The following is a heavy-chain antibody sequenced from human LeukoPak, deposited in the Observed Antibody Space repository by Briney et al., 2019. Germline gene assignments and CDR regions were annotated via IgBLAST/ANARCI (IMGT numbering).Heavy chain of an antibody. V-gene: IGHV1-18*01. J-gene: IGHJ4*02. D-gene: IGHD4-17*01. Sequence: ASVKVSCKASGYTFTSYGISWVRQAPGQGLEWMGWISAYNGNTNYAQKLQGRVTMTTDTSTSTAYMELRSLRSDDTAVYYCAKDVDYGDQYYLDYWGQGTLVTVSS. CDR3: AKDVDYGDQYYLDY. CDR2: ISAYNGNT. CDR1: GYTFTSYG.